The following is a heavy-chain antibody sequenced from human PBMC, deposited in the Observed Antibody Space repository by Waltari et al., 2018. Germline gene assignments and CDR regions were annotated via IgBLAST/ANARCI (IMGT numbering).Heavy chain of an antibody. D-gene: IGHD1-26*01. J-gene: IGHJ4*02. V-gene: IGHV3-7*01. Sequence: EVQLVESGGGLVEHGGSLRPSCVASGFRFSTFWMSWVRQAPGKGLEWVADINQDGSKKYYMGSMKGRFTISRDNAKSSVYLEMNSLRGDDTAVYYCARDWEGERPNFDYWGQGILVTVSS. CDR2: INQDGSKK. CDR1: GFRFSTFW. CDR3: ARDWEGERPNFDY.